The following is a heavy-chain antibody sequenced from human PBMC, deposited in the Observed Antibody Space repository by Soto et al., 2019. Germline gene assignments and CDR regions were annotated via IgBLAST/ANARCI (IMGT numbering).Heavy chain of an antibody. Sequence: GGSLRLSCTVSGFTFGDYAVNWARQAPGKGLEWVGFIRSKAYGGTTEYAASVKGRFTISRDDSKTIAYLQMNSLKTEDTAVYYCGRCFLSGPDYWGQGTLVTVSS. J-gene: IGHJ4*02. V-gene: IGHV3-49*04. D-gene: IGHD3-3*01. CDR3: GRCFLSGPDY. CDR2: IRSKAYGGTT. CDR1: GFTFGDYA.